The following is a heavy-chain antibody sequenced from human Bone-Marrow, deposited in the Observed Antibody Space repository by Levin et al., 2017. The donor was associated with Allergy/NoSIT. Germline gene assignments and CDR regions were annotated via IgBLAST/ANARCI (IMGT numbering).Heavy chain of an antibody. Sequence: SLKISCAASGFTFDDFAMHWVRQAPEKGLEWVSGINWNSNTIDYADSVKGRFTISRDNAKNSLYLQMNSLRPEDTAFYYCAKVQSSFGGSYYCQHWGRGTLVTVSS. J-gene: IGHJ1*01. V-gene: IGHV3-9*01. CDR1: GFTFDDFA. CDR3: AKVQSSFGGSYYCQH. CDR2: INWNSNTI. D-gene: IGHD3-16*01.